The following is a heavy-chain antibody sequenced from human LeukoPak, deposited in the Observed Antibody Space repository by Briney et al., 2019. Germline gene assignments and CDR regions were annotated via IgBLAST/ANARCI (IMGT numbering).Heavy chain of an antibody. D-gene: IGHD1-26*01. CDR3: ARGSGSYPVIRGRVYFDY. Sequence: PSETLSLTCAVYGESFSGYYWSWIRQPPGKGLEWIGEINHSGSTNYNPSLKSRVTISVDTSKNQFSLKLSSVTAADTAVYYCARGSGSYPVIRGRVYFDYWGQGTLVTVSS. V-gene: IGHV4-34*01. CDR1: GESFSGYY. CDR2: INHSGST. J-gene: IGHJ4*02.